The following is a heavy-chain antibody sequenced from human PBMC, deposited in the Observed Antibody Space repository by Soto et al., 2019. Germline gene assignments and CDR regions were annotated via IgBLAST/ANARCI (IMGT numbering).Heavy chain of an antibody. V-gene: IGHV1-18*04. CDR3: ARERYCSSTRCYVVGGCYYNYYGMGL. J-gene: IGHJ6*02. Sequence: QVQLVQSGPEVKKPGASVKVACKASGSTFTSYGISWVRQAPGQGLEWMGWISGYKRNTNYAQKLQGRVTMTTDTSTSRAYLELRGPRSGGTAVYYCARERYCSSTRCYVVGGCYYNYYGMGLWGQGTTVTVSS. D-gene: IGHD2-2*01. CDR1: GSTFTSYG. CDR2: ISGYKRNT.